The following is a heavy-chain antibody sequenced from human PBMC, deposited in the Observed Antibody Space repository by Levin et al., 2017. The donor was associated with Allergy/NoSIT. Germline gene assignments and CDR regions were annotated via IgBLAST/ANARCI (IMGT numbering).Heavy chain of an antibody. J-gene: IGHJ4*02. Sequence: PGGSLRLSCEASGFSFSDHYLDWVRQAPGKGLEWVGRSGNKANNYITEYAASVKGRFSVSRDDSKSSLFLQMNSLKTEDTAVYYCARPRDSRSYSAWGYWGQGTLVTVSS. CDR2: SGNKANNYIT. D-gene: IGHD3-22*01. CDR1: GFSFSDHY. CDR3: ARPRDSRSYSAWGY. V-gene: IGHV3-72*01.